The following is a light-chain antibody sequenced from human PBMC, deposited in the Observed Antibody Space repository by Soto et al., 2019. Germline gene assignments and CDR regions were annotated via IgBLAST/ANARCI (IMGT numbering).Light chain of an antibody. CDR3: CSYTTSNTRQIV. V-gene: IGLV2-14*03. CDR1: SSDVGGYNY. J-gene: IGLJ1*01. CDR2: DVS. Sequence: SALTQPASVSGSPGQSITISCTGTSSDVGGYNYVSWYQQHPGKAPKFMIYDVSSRPSGVSNRFSGSKSGNTASLTISGVQAEDEADYYCCSYTTSNTRQIVFGTGTKVTVL.